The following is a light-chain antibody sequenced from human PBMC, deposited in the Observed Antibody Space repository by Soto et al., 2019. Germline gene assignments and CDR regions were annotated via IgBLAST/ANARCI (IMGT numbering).Light chain of an antibody. CDR1: QSVNMNY. CDR3: QKYDTSPPLT. V-gene: IGKV3-20*01. Sequence: EIVLTQSPGTLSLSPGDRATLSCRASQSVNMNYLAWYPQKPGQAPRLLLYGASRRSIGIPDRFSGSGSGTDFTLTISRLEPEDFAVYYCQKYDTSPPLTFGGGTMVDIK. J-gene: IGKJ4*01. CDR2: GAS.